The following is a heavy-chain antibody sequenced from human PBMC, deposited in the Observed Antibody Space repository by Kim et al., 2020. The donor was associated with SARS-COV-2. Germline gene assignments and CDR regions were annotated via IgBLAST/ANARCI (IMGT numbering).Heavy chain of an antibody. D-gene: IGHD6-13*01. J-gene: IGHJ5*02. V-gene: IGHV4-39*01. CDR3: ATSGWYGKNWFDP. Sequence: YHPALTSRVTISVDTSKSQFSLNLNSVTAADTAVYYCATSGWYGKNWFDPWGQGTLVTVSS.